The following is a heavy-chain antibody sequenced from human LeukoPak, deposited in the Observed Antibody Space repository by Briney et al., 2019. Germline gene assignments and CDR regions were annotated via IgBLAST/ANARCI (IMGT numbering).Heavy chain of an antibody. CDR2: INHSGST. Sequence: SETLFLTCAVYGGSFSGYYWSWIRQPPGKGLEWIGEINHSGSTNYNPSLKSRVTISVDTSKNQFSLKLSSVTAADTAVYYCARGRSGWYVSPWGQGTLVTVSS. V-gene: IGHV4-34*01. CDR1: GGSFSGYY. D-gene: IGHD6-19*01. CDR3: ARGRSGWYVSP. J-gene: IGHJ5*02.